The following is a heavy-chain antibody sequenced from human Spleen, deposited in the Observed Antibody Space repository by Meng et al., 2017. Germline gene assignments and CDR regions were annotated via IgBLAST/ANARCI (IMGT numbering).Heavy chain of an antibody. CDR1: GFIFANYA. D-gene: IGHD6-19*01. J-gene: IGHJ4*02. CDR2: IKSKTDGGTT. Sequence: GESLKISCTASGFIFANYALNWVRQAPGKGLEWVGRIKSKTDGGTTDYAAPVKGRFTISRDDSKNTLYLQMNSLKTEDTAVYYCTTDFKYSSGWIALGYWGQGTLVTVSS. CDR3: TTDFKYSSGWIALGY. V-gene: IGHV3-15*01.